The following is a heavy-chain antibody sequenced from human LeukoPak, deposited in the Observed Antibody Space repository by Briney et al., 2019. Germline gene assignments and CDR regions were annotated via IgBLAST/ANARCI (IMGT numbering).Heavy chain of an antibody. V-gene: IGHV3-15*01. D-gene: IGHD3-3*01. CDR1: ALTFSDAW. J-gene: IGHJ1*01. CDR3: TTAIFH. Sequence: KAGRSLRLSCAASALTFSDAWMSSVSQAPGKGLEWVGHIRSETDGGTRDYAAPVKGRFTISRDDTKNTLYLQMNSRKSEDTAVYYCTTAIFHWGQGTLVTVSS. CDR2: IRSETDGGTR.